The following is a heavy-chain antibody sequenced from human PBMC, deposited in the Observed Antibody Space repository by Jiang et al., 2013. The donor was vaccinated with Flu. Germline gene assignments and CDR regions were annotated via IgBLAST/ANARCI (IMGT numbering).Heavy chain of an antibody. J-gene: IGHJ4*02. CDR3: AREQVGATHFFDY. D-gene: IGHD1-26*01. V-gene: IGHV4-59*12. CDR2: IYYSGST. Sequence: LLKPSETLSLTCTVSGGSISSYYWSWIRQPPGKGLEWIGYIYYSGSTNYNPSLKSRVTISVDTSKNQFSLKLSSVTAADTAVYYCAREQVGATHFFDYWGQGTLVTVSS. CDR1: GGSISSYY.